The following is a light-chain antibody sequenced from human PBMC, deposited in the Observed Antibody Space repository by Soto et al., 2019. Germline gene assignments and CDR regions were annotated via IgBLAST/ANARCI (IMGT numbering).Light chain of an antibody. J-gene: IGKJ5*01. CDR2: FGS. V-gene: IGKV2-28*01. CDR1: QSLLYNNTYNY. Sequence: VMTQSTLTMPVTPGEPASISCRSSQSLLYNNTYNYLDWYVQKPGQSPQLLIYFGSNRAPGVPDRFSGSGSGTDFTLKINRVEAEDVGTYYCMQALQSLTFGQGTRLDIK. CDR3: MQALQSLT.